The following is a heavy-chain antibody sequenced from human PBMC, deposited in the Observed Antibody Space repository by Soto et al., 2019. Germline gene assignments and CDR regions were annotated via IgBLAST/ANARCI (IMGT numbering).Heavy chain of an antibody. CDR1: GYSISSGYY. Sequence: KTSETLSLTCAVSGYSISSGYYWGWIRQPPGKGLEWIGSIYHSGSTYYNPSLKSRVTISVDTSKNQFSLKLSSVTAADTAVYYCARDYYLHMVRGVMAAYYYGMDVWGQGTTVTVSS. D-gene: IGHD3-10*01. CDR2: IYHSGST. J-gene: IGHJ6*02. CDR3: ARDYYLHMVRGVMAAYYYGMDV. V-gene: IGHV4-38-2*02.